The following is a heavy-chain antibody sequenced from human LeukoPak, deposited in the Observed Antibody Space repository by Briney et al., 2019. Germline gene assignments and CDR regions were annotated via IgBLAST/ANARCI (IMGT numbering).Heavy chain of an antibody. Sequence: ASVKISCKASGYTFTDQFIHWMKQGPGKGFEWVGRVDTEDGDTVYTPQSGGRLKMTADTSAETAYMEVSNLRLDDTAVYYCATGTRRWFVSWGQGTLVTVSS. CDR1: GYTFTDQF. CDR2: VDTEDGDT. V-gene: IGHV1-69-2*01. D-gene: IGHD3/OR15-3a*01. CDR3: ATGTRRWFVS. J-gene: IGHJ5*01.